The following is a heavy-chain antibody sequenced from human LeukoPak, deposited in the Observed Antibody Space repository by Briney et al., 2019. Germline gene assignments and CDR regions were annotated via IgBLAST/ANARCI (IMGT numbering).Heavy chain of an antibody. J-gene: IGHJ4*02. CDR3: ARQEARNYYYEGLDY. CDR1: GFIFSGYA. CDR2: ISYNGERK. D-gene: IGHD3-22*01. V-gene: IGHV3-30*04. Sequence: GGSLRLSCVASGFIFSGYAIHWVRQAPGKGLEWVSLISYNGERKEYADSVKGRFTIDRDNSKNTVYLQMNSLRPDDTAIYFCARQEARNYYYEGLDYWGQGSLVTVSS.